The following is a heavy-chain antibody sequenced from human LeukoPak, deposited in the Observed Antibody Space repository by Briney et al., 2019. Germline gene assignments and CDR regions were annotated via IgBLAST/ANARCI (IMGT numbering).Heavy chain of an antibody. CDR1: GFTVSSNY. J-gene: IGHJ4*02. D-gene: IGHD1-7*01. Sequence: GGSLRLSCAASGFTVSSNYMSWVRQAPGKGLEWVSVIYSGGSTYYADSVKGRFTISRDNPKNMLYLQMNSLRAEDTAVYYCVKDYPRIGVTGSTSFFDYWGQGTLVTVSS. V-gene: IGHV3-53*01. CDR3: VKDYPRIGVTGSTSFFDY. CDR2: IYSGGST.